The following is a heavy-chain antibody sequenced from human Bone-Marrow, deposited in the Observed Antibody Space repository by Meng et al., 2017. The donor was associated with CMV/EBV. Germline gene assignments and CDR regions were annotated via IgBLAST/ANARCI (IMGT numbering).Heavy chain of an antibody. J-gene: IGHJ5*02. D-gene: IGHD3-3*02. CDR2: IYSSGST. CDR1: GGSISSSSYY. Sequence: GSLRLSCTVSGGSISSSSYYWGWIRQPPGKGLEWIGSIYSSGSTYYNPSLKSRVTISVDTSKNQFSLKLSSVTAADTAVYYCARDSPLASSKFDPWGQGTLVTVSS. CDR3: ARDSPLASSKFDP. V-gene: IGHV4-39*07.